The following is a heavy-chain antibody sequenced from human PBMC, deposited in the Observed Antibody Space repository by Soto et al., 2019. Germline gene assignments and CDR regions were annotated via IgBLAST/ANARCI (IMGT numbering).Heavy chain of an antibody. D-gene: IGHD6-13*01. CDR1: GFTFSSYG. V-gene: IGHV3-33*01. J-gene: IGHJ4*02. CDR2: IWYDGSNK. Sequence: QVQLVESGGGVVQPGRSLRLSCAASGFTFSSYGMHWVRQAPGKGLEWVAVIWYDGSNKYYADSVKGRFTISRDNSKNTLYLQMNSLRAEDTAVYYCARAPISSSWSHADYWGQGTLVTVSS. CDR3: ARAPISSSWSHADY.